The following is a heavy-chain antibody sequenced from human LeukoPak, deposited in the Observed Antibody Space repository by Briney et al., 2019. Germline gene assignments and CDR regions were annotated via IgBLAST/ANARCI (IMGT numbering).Heavy chain of an antibody. J-gene: IGHJ3*02. CDR1: GGPITSHY. D-gene: IGHD4-17*01. Sequence: PSETLSLTCSVSGGPITSHYWSWIRQSPGKGLEWISYISYTGGPRYNPSFQSRVTISLDTSKTHFSLKLTSVTAADTAVYYCARLLNNDNAGDPDTFDMWGPGTMVTVSS. V-gene: IGHV4-59*08. CDR3: ARLLNNDNAGDPDTFDM. CDR2: ISYTGGP.